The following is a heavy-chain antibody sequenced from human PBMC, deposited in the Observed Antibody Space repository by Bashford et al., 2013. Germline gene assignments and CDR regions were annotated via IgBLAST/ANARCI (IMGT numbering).Heavy chain of an antibody. CDR2: ISGSGGST. D-gene: IGHD6-19*01. Sequence: WVRQAPGKGLEWVSAISGSGGSTYYADSVKGRFTISRDNSKNTLYLQMNSLRAEDTAVYYCAKGDGYSSGWYGGHDAFDIWGPRDNGHRLL. V-gene: IGHV3-23*01. CDR3: AKGDGYSSGWYGGHDAFDI. J-gene: IGHJ3*02.